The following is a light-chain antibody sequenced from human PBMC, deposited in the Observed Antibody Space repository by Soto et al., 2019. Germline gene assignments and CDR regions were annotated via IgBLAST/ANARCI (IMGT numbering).Light chain of an antibody. V-gene: IGKV1-8*01. CDR2: AAS. CDR3: QQYYSYPPT. J-gene: IGKJ2*01. CDR1: QGISSY. Sequence: AIRMTQSPSSLSASTGDRVTITCPASQGISSYLAWYQQKPGKAPKLLIYAASTLQSGVPSRFSGSGSGTDFTLTIGCLQSEDFATYYCQQYYSYPPTFGQGTKLEIK.